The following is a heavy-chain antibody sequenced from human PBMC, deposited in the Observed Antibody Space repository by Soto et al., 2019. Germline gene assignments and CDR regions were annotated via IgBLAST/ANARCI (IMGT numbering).Heavy chain of an antibody. CDR1: GFTVATTG. CDR3: AKDWGSSGWFNWFNP. V-gene: IGHV3-30*18. Sequence: QVQLVESGGGVVQPGESLKVACAAYGFTVATTGMHWVRQAPGKGLEWVAMISHSGTSKVYIDSVQGRFTISRDNAKNNLYLQMSSLRPEDTAIYYCAKDWGSSGWFNWFNPWGQGVLVTVSS. CDR2: ISHSGTSK. D-gene: IGHD6-19*01. J-gene: IGHJ5*02.